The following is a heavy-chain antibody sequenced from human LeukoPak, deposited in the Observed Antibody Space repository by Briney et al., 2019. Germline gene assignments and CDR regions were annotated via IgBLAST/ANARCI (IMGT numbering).Heavy chain of an antibody. CDR3: AAEEPGYCSSTSCYSDAFDI. V-gene: IGHV4-34*01. CDR2: INHSGST. D-gene: IGHD2-2*02. Sequence: KSSETLSLTCAVYGGSFSGYYWSWIRQPPGKGLEWIGEINHSGSTNYNPSLKSRVTISVDTSKNQFSLKLSSVTAADTAVYYCAAEEPGYCSSTSCYSDAFDIWGQGTMVTVSS. J-gene: IGHJ3*02. CDR1: GGSFSGYY.